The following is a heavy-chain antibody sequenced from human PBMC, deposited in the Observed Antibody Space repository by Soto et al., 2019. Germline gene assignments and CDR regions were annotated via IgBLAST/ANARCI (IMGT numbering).Heavy chain of an antibody. CDR2: ISSSSSYI. CDR3: ASTNSRSYYMDV. Sequence: EVQLVESGGGLVKPGGSLRLSCAASGFTFSSYSMNWVRQAPGKGLEWVSSISSSSSYIYYADSVKGRFTISRDNAKNSLYLKMNRLRAEDTAVYYCASTNSRSYYMDVWGKGNTVTVSS. CDR1: GFTFSSYS. J-gene: IGHJ6*03. V-gene: IGHV3-21*01. D-gene: IGHD6-13*01.